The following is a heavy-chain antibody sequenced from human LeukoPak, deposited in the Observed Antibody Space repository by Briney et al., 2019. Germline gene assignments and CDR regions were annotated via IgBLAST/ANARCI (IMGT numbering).Heavy chain of an antibody. J-gene: IGHJ6*02. D-gene: IGHD1-14*01. Sequence: PGGSLRLSCAASGFTFSSYWMSWVRQAPGKGLEWVANIKQDGSQKYYVDSVKGRFSISRDNAKNSLYLQMNSLRAEDTAVYYCAKGSGGGLYYDGMDVWGQGTTVTVSS. CDR1: GFTFSSYW. CDR3: AKGSGGGLYYDGMDV. CDR2: IKQDGSQK. V-gene: IGHV3-7*01.